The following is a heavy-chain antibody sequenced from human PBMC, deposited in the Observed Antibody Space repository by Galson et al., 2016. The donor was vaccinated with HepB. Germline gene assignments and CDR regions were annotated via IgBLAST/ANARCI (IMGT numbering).Heavy chain of an antibody. D-gene: IGHD1-26*01. J-gene: IGHJ6*03. CDR3: AKDLGDRIVTVYYYMDA. Sequence: GSLRLSCAASGLTFGRYWMSWVRQAPGKGLEWVSPISGSGGSAYFADSVKGRFTISRDNSKNTLYLQMNSLRAEDTAVYYCAKDLGDRIVTVYYYMDAWGKGTTVTVSS. CDR1: GLTFGRYW. V-gene: IGHV3-23*01. CDR2: ISGSGGSA.